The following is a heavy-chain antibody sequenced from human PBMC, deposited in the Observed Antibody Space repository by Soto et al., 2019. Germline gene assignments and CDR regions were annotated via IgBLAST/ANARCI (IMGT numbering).Heavy chain of an antibody. CDR2: ISSNSAYI. CDR1: GFTFRSFT. D-gene: IGHD6-13*01. J-gene: IGHJ5*02. CDR3: TRDASRDSSARGWFDP. V-gene: IGHV3-21*01. Sequence: PVGSLRLSCAASGFTFRSFTMNWVRQAPGKGLEWVSTISSNSAYIYYTDALRRRFTISRDNAKNSLHLQMNSLRAEDTAVYYCTRDASRDSSARGWFDPWGPGTLVTVSS.